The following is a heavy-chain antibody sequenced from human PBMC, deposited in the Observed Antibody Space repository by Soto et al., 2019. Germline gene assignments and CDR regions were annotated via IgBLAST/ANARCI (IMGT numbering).Heavy chain of an antibody. CDR1: GFSLSNARMG. J-gene: IGHJ5*02. CDR2: IFSNDEK. CDR3: ARIRKEHYYDSIGFNWFDP. Sequence: SGPTLVNPTETLTLTCTVSGFSLSNARMGVSWIRQPPGKALEWLAHIFSNDEKSYSTSLKSRLTISKDTSKSQVVLTMTNMDPVDTATYYCARIRKEHYYDSIGFNWFDPWGQGTLVTVSS. D-gene: IGHD3-22*01. V-gene: IGHV2-26*01.